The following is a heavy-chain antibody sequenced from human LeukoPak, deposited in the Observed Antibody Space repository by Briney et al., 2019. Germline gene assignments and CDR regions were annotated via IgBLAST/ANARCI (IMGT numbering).Heavy chain of an antibody. D-gene: IGHD4-17*01. CDR2: ISGGARDI. CDR1: GFTFRSFA. Sequence: PGGSLRLSCAASGFTFRSFAMNWVRQAPGKGLEWVSAISGGARDIYYADSVKGRFTTSRDNSKNTLYLQMNSLRAEDTAVYYCAKDHLLDGDDAYFDYWGQGTLVTVSS. V-gene: IGHV3-23*01. J-gene: IGHJ4*02. CDR3: AKDHLLDGDDAYFDY.